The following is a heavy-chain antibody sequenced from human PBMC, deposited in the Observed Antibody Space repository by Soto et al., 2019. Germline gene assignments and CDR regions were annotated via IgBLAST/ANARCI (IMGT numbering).Heavy chain of an antibody. CDR3: ARVPDSRSYEEHYYYYGMDV. V-gene: IGHV1-18*01. CDR2: INTYNGNT. Sequence: ASVKVSCKASGYTFTSYAMHWVRQAPGQGLEWMAWINTYNGNTNYGQKLQGRVTLTTDTSTSTAYMELRSLRSDDTAVYYCARVPDSRSYEEHYYYYGMDVWGQGTTVTVSS. CDR1: GYTFTSYA. D-gene: IGHD3-22*01. J-gene: IGHJ6*02.